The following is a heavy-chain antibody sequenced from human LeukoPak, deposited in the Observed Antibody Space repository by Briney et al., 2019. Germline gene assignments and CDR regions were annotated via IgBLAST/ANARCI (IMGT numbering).Heavy chain of an antibody. V-gene: IGHV3-74*01. Sequence: GGSLRLSCAASGFTFSSHWMHWVRQAPGKGLVWVSRINSYGSSTSYADSVKGRFTISRDNAKNTLYLQMNSLRAEDTAVYYCARDKEDSSGFPLGYWGQGTLVTVSS. J-gene: IGHJ4*02. D-gene: IGHD3-22*01. CDR3: ARDKEDSSGFPLGY. CDR1: GFTFSSHW. CDR2: INSYGSST.